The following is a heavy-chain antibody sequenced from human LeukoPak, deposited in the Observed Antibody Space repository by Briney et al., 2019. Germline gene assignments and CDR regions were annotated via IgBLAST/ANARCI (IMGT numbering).Heavy chain of an antibody. V-gene: IGHV3-15*01. CDR2: IKSKTDGGTT. CDR3: TTEKGVAYYYDSSGYYYYYYYMDV. J-gene: IGHJ6*03. D-gene: IGHD3-22*01. Sequence: GGSLRLSCAASGFTFSNAWMSWVRQAPGKGLQWVGRIKSKTDGGTTDYAAPVKGRFTISRDDSKNTLYLQMNSLKTEDTAVYYCTTEKGVAYYYDSSGYYYYYYYMDVWGKGTTVTVSS. CDR1: GFTFSNAW.